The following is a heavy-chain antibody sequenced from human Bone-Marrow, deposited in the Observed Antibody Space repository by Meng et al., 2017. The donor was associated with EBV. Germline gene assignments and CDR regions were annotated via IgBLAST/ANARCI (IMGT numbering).Heavy chain of an antibody. D-gene: IGHD5-18*01. CDR2: ISSSSSYI. Sequence: EVQLVESGEGLVKPGGSLRLSGAASGFTLSSYSMNWVRQAPGKGLEWVSSISSSSSYIYYADSVKGRFTISRDNAKNSLYLQMNSLRAEDTAVYYCARWVGGYSYGLGYYFDYWGQGTMVTVSS. CDR3: ARWVGGYSYGLGYYFDY. V-gene: IGHV3-21*01. J-gene: IGHJ4*02. CDR1: GFTLSSYS.